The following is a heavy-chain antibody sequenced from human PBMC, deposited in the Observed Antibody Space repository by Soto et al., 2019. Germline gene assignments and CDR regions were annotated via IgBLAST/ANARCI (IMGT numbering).Heavy chain of an antibody. D-gene: IGHD3-9*01. J-gene: IGHJ2*01. V-gene: IGHV2-5*02. CDR2: IYWDDDK. CDR1: GFSLSTSGVG. CDR3: AHMGDFGWLLPLGYFDL. Sequence: QITLKESGPTLVKPTQTLTLTCTFSGFSLSTSGVGVGWIRQPPGKALEWLALIYWDDDKRYSPSLKSRLTNTKHTPKNQGVRKKTHMDPVDTATYCGAHMGDFGWLLPLGYFDLWGRGTLVTVSS.